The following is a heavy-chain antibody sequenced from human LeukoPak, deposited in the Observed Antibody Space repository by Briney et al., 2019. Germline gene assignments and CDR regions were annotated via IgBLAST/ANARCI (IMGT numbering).Heavy chain of an antibody. CDR1: GFTVSSDY. D-gene: IGHD3-10*01. CDR3: ARAGVTMVRGVITHYYYYYGMDV. J-gene: IGHJ6*02. CDR2: IYSGGTT. Sequence: GGSLRLSCAASGFTVSSDYMSWVRQAPGKGLEWVSVIYSGGTTHYADSVKGRFTISRDNSKNTLYLQMNSLRAEDTAVYYCARAGVTMVRGVITHYYYYYGMDVWGQGTTVTVSS. V-gene: IGHV3-66*01.